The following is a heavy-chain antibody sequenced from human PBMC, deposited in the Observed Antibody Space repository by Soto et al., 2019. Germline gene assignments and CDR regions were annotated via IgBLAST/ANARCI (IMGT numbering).Heavy chain of an antibody. J-gene: IGHJ4*02. D-gene: IGHD1-20*01. V-gene: IGHV3-53*01. CDR2: IYRDGST. CDR1: RVTASNNS. CDR3: ARSYNWTGLLDY. Sequence: TLSRVTASNNSRSWVPLAPGKGLEWLSSIYRDGSTYYADSMKGRVTISRDVSKDTLYLQMNSLRAEDLSVYYCARSYNWTGLLDYCGQGTLVTVAS.